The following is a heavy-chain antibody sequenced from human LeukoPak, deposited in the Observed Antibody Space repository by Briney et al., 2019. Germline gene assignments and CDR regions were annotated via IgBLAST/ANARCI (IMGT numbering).Heavy chain of an antibody. Sequence: SETLSLTCTVSGGSISSYYWSWIRQPAGKGLEWIGRIYTSGSITYNPSLKSRVSMSVDTSKNQFSLKLSSVTAADTAVYYCARQSPQIRYFDWLPPADFDYWGQGTLVTVSS. J-gene: IGHJ4*02. CDR3: ARQSPQIRYFDWLPPADFDY. D-gene: IGHD3-9*01. CDR2: IYTSGSI. V-gene: IGHV4-4*07. CDR1: GGSISSYY.